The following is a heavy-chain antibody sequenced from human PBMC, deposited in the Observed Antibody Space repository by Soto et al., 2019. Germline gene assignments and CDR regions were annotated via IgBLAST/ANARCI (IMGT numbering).Heavy chain of an antibody. Sequence: QVQLQESGPRLVKPLQTLSLTCTVSGDSINSGDYYWSWIRQPPGRGLEWVGYSFYSGITDYNPSRKSRMTISMDTSKNQFSLRLNSVTAADTAVYFCARWSGVGVAGMDVWGQGTTVSVSS. CDR1: GDSINSGDYY. CDR2: SFYSGIT. V-gene: IGHV4-30-4*01. D-gene: IGHD3-10*01. CDR3: ARWSGVGVAGMDV. J-gene: IGHJ6*02.